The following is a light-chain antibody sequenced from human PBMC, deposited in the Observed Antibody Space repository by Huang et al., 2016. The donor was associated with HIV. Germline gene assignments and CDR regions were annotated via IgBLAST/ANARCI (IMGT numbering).Light chain of an antibody. CDR2: KAS. J-gene: IGKJ1*01. CDR1: QSISSW. V-gene: IGKV1-5*03. Sequence: DIQMTQSPSNLSASVGDRVTITCRASQSISSWLAWYQQKPGKAPKLLIYKASSLESGGPSRFSGSGSGTEFTLTISSLQPDDFATYYCQQYNLHLRTFGQGTRVEIK. CDR3: QQYNLHLRT.